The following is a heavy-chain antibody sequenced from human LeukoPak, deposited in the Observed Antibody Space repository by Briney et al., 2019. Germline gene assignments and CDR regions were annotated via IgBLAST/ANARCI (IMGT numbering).Heavy chain of an antibody. J-gene: IGHJ4*02. CDR3: ARVTRIAARSPTFDY. Sequence: PSETLSLTCTVSGGSISSGSYYWSWIRQPPGKGLEWIGYIHYSGSTNYNPSLKSRVTISVDTSKNQFSLKLSSVTAADTAVYYCARVTRIAARSPTFDYWGQGTLVTVSS. CDR1: GGSISSGSYY. CDR2: IHYSGST. D-gene: IGHD6-6*01. V-gene: IGHV4-61*01.